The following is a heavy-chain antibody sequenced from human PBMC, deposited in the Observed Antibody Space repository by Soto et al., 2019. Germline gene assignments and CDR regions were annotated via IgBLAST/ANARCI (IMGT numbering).Heavy chain of an antibody. V-gene: IGHV2-26*01. CDR2: IFSNDEK. Sequence: QVTLKESGPVLVKPTETLTLTCTVSGFSLSNSRVGVSWIRQPPGKALEWLAHIFSNDEKSYSASVESRLTISKDTSKSQVVLIMTNMDPVDTATYYCARTPNDYAGPHYLYGLDVWGQGTTVTVSS. D-gene: IGHD4-17*01. J-gene: IGHJ6*02. CDR3: ARTPNDYAGPHYLYGLDV. CDR1: GFSLSNSRVG.